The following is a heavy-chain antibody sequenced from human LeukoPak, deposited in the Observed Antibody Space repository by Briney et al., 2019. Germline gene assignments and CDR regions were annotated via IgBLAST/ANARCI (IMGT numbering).Heavy chain of an antibody. CDR1: GYTLTELS. CDR2: FDPEDGET. V-gene: IGHV1-24*01. CDR3: ATRYGSGWYNWFDP. Sequence: ASVKVSCKVSGYTLTELSMHWVRQAPGKGLEWMGGFDPEDGETIYAQKFQGRVTMTEDTSTDTAYMELSSLRSEDTAVYYCATRYGSGWYNWFDPWGQGTLVTVSS. D-gene: IGHD6-19*01. J-gene: IGHJ5*02.